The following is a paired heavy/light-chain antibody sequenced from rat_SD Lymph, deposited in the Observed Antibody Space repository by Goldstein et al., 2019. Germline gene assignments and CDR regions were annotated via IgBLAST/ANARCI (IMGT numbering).Light chain of an antibody. J-gene: IGKJ1*01. V-gene: IGKV8S4*01. CDR2: WAS. CDR3: EQYYDTPWT. Sequence: DIVMTQTPSSQAVSAGEKVTMSCKSSQSLLYSENKKNYLAWYQQKPGQSPKLLISWASTRESGVPDRFIGSGSGTDFTLTISSVQAEDLAVYYCEQYYDTPWTFGGGTKLELK. CDR1: QSLLYSENKKNY.
Heavy chain of an antibody. J-gene: IGHJ2*01. Sequence: QVTLKESGPGILQPSQTLSLTCSFSGFSLSTSGICVSWIRQPSGKGLEWLATICWEDSKGYNPSLKNRLTISKDTSNNQAFLKITSVDTADTAIYYCARSFLQWYYFDYWGQGVMVTVSS. V-gene: IGHV8-17*01. D-gene: IGHD1-1*01. CDR3: ARSFLQWYYFDY. CDR2: ICWEDSK. CDR1: GFSLSTSGIC.